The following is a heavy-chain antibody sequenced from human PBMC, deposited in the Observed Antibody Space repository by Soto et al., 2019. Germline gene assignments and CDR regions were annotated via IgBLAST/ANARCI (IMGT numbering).Heavy chain of an antibody. D-gene: IGHD6-19*01. CDR3: AELSYLSRGLPDY. CDR1: GFTFSSYA. J-gene: IGHJ4*02. Sequence: PGGSLRLSCAASGFTFSSYAMSWVRQAPGKGLEWVSAISGSGGSTYYADSVKGRFTISRDNSKNTLYLQMNSLRAEDTAVYYCAELSYLSRGLPDYWGQGTLVTVSS. V-gene: IGHV3-23*01. CDR2: ISGSGGST.